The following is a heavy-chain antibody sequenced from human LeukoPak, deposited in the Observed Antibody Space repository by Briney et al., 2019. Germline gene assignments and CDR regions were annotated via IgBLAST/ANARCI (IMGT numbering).Heavy chain of an antibody. CDR3: TRGDYGDSVDY. D-gene: IGHD4-17*01. CDR2: IRSKANSYAT. CDR1: GFTFSGSA. Sequence: GGSLRLSCAASGFTFSGSAMHWVRQASGKGLEWVGRIRSKANSYATAYAASVKGRFTISRDDSKNTAYLQMNSLKTEDTAVYYCTRGDYGDSVDYWGQGTLVTVFS. V-gene: IGHV3-73*01. J-gene: IGHJ4*02.